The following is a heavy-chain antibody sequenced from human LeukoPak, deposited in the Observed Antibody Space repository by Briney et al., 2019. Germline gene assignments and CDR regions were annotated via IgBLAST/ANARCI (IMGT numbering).Heavy chain of an antibody. CDR1: GGSISSGNYY. CDR3: AGKRCSGGSCFDAFDI. D-gene: IGHD2-15*01. Sequence: PSETLSLTCTVSGGSISSGNYYWAWIRQPPGKGLEYIGTMYYSGSTFSNPSLMSRITMSVDTSKNQFSLKLSSVTAADTAVYYCAGKRCSGGSCFDAFDIWGQGTMVTVSS. CDR2: MYYSGST. V-gene: IGHV4-39*01. J-gene: IGHJ3*02.